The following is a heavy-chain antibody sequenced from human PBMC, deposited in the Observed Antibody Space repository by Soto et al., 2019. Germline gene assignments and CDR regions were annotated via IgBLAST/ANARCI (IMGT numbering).Heavy chain of an antibody. Sequence: TSETLSLTCAVYGGSLSDDASSSDWYWNWIRQPPGKGLEWIGEIVRSGRTKYNPSLKSPVSISVDTSKNQFSLKLSSVTAADTAAYYCAREGVGADPNWFDPWGQGTLVTVSS. CDR3: AREGVGADPNWFDP. J-gene: IGHJ5*02. CDR1: GGSLSDDASSSDWY. D-gene: IGHD1-26*01. V-gene: IGHV4-34*12. CDR2: IVRSGRT.